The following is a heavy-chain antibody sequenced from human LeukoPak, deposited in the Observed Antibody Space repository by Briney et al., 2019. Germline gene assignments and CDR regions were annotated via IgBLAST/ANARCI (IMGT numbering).Heavy chain of an antibody. CDR1: GGSISSGGYS. D-gene: IGHD6-19*01. CDR2: IYHSGST. Sequence: SETLSLTCAVSGGSISSGGYSWSWIRQPPGKGLEWIGYIYHSGSTYYNPSLKSRVTISVDKSKNQFSLKLSSVTAADTAVYYCARAVAGKAEYFQHWGQGTLVTVSS. CDR3: ARAVAGKAEYFQH. V-gene: IGHV4-30-2*01. J-gene: IGHJ1*01.